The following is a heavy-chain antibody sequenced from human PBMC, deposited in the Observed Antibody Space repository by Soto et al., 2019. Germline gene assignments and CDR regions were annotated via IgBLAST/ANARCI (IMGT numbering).Heavy chain of an antibody. D-gene: IGHD5-12*01. J-gene: IGHJ4*02. CDR1: GFIFSSFG. CDR3: ARYKSGHSDY. V-gene: IGHV3-33*01. Sequence: GGSLSLSCAASGFIFSSFGMHWVRQAPGKGLEWVAVIWYHGNSMYYAESVKGRFTVSRDNSKNMSYLQMNNLRAEDTAVYYCARYKSGHSDYWGQGTLVTVSS. CDR2: IWYHGNSM.